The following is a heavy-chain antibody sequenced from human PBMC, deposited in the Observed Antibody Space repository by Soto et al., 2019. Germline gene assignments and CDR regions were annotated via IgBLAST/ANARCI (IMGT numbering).Heavy chain of an antibody. J-gene: IGHJ4*02. V-gene: IGHV1-18*01. CDR2: ISAYNGNT. D-gene: IGHD3-22*01. Sequence: QVQLVQSGAEVKKPGASVKVSCKASGYTFTSYGISWVRQAPGQGLEWMGWISAYNGNTNYAQKLQGRVTMTTDTSTSTAYMELRSLRYDDTAVYYCARDRVYDSSGYYYVHPFDYWGQGTLVTVSS. CDR1: GYTFTSYG. CDR3: ARDRVYDSSGYYYVHPFDY.